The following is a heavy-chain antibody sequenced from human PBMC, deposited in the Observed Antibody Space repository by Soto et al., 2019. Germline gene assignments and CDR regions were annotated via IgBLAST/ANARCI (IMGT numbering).Heavy chain of an antibody. D-gene: IGHD1-1*01. CDR2: IRWNGATT. V-gene: IGHV3-20*01. CDR3: ARGWMGQYFDY. J-gene: IGHJ4*02. Sequence: VQLVESGGGVVRPGGSLRLSCAASGFTFADYGMSWVRQAPGKGLEWVSGIRWNGATTGYADSVKGRFAMSRDNDKNSLDLQMRSLRVEDTAVYHCARGWMGQYFDYWGQGILVTVSS. CDR1: GFTFADYG.